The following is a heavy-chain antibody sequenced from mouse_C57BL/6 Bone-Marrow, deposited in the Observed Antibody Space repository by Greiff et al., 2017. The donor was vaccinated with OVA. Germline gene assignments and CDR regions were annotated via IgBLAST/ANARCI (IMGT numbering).Heavy chain of an antibody. J-gene: IGHJ1*03. Sequence: QVHVKQSGTVLARPGASVKMSCKTSGYTFTSYWMHWVKQRPGRGLEWIGRIDPNSGGTKYNEKFKSKATLTVDKPSSTAYMQLSSLTSEDSAVYYCARSSYWYFDVWGTGTTVTVSS. CDR2: IDPNSGGT. CDR1: GYTFTSYW. V-gene: IGHV1-72*01. CDR3: ARSSYWYFDV.